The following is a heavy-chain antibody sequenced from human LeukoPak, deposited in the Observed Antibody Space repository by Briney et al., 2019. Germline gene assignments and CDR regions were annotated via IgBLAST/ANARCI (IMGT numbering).Heavy chain of an antibody. J-gene: IGHJ5*02. CDR1: GGSISSGGYY. CDR2: IYYSGST. Sequence: PSETLSLTCTVSGGSISSGGYYWSWIRQHPGKGLEWIGCIYYSGSTYYNPSLKSRVTISVDTSKNQFSLKLSSVTAADTAVYYCARASPKITGTTVWFDPWGQGTLVTVSS. V-gene: IGHV4-31*03. D-gene: IGHD1-20*01. CDR3: ARASPKITGTTVWFDP.